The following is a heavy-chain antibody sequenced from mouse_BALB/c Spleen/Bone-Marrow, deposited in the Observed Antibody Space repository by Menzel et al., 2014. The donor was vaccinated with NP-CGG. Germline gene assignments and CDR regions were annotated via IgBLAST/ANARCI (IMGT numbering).Heavy chain of an antibody. V-gene: IGHV5-6*02. J-gene: IGHJ4*01. Sequence: EVMLVESGGDLVKPGGSLKLSCAASGFTFSSYGMSWVRRTPDKRLEWVATISSGGSYTYYPDSVKGRFTISRDNAKNTLYLQMSSLKSEDTAMYYCARIFYGSSYVYAMDYWGQGTSVTVSS. CDR1: GFTFSSYG. CDR3: ARIFYGSSYVYAMDY. CDR2: ISSGGSYT. D-gene: IGHD1-1*01.